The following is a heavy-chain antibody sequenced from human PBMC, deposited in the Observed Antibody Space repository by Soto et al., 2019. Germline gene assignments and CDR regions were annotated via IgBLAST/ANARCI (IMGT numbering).Heavy chain of an antibody. Sequence: EVQLVESGGGLVQPGGSLRLSCAASGFTFSSYWMSWFRQAPGKGLEWVANIKQDGSEKYYADSVKGRFTLSRDNAKNALYLQMNSRRAEDTAVYYCAGGRGLWLGYWGQGTLVTVSS. D-gene: IGHD5-18*01. J-gene: IGHJ4*02. V-gene: IGHV3-7*04. CDR3: AGGRGLWLGY. CDR2: IKQDGSEK. CDR1: GFTFSSYW.